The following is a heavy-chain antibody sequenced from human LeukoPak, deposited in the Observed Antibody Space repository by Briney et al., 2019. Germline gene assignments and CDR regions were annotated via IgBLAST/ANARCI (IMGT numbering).Heavy chain of an antibody. CDR3: ARVVTARGPVRAFDI. D-gene: IGHD2-2*01. Sequence: PSETLSLTCTVSGGSISSYYWSWIRQPPGKGLEWIGYIYYSGSTNYNPSLKSRVTISVDTSKNQFSLKLSSVTAADTAVYYCARVVTARGPVRAFDIWGQGIMVTVSS. J-gene: IGHJ3*02. CDR2: IYYSGST. CDR1: GGSISSYY. V-gene: IGHV4-59*01.